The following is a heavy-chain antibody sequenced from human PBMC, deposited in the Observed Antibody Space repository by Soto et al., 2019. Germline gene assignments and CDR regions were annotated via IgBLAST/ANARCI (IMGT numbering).Heavy chain of an antibody. CDR2: INLDGREK. CDR3: ARGAMAGNEVPGD. D-gene: IGHD1-1*01. Sequence: GGSLRLSCQVSGFTFRSYWMTWVCRAPGKGLEWVANINLDGREKYYVDAVKGRFTISRDNAKNSRHLDLRDLGADDTAVYYCARGAMAGNEVPGDWGQGTLVTVSS. J-gene: IGHJ1*01. V-gene: IGHV3-7*02. CDR1: GFTFRSYW.